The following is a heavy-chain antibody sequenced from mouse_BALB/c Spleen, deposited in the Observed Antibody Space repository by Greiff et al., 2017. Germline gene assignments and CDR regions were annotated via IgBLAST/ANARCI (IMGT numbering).Heavy chain of an antibody. CDR1: GYTFTDYY. J-gene: IGHJ1*01. CDR3: ARAYYGRGYFDV. V-gene: IGHV1-77*01. CDR2: IYPGSGNT. Sequence: QVQLQQSGAELARPGASVKLSCKASGYTFTDYYINWVKQRTGQGLEWIGEIYPGSGNTYYNEKFKGKATLTADKSSSTAYMQLSSLTSEDSAVYFCARAYYGRGYFDVWGAGTTVTVSS. D-gene: IGHD1-1*01.